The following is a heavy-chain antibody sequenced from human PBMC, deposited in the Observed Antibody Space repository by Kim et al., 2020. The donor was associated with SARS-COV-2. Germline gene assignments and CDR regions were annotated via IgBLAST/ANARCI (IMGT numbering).Heavy chain of an antibody. D-gene: IGHD6-13*01. CDR2: INPNTGGR. CDR1: GDTFTDNY. V-gene: IGHV1-2*02. J-gene: IGHJ4*02. CDR3: ARGRGTSWSHYDY. Sequence: ASVKVSCKASGDTFTDNYIHWVRQAPGQGLEWLGWINPNTGGRTFAQEFQARVIMTRDTSISTAYMELTRLRSDDTAVYYCARGRGTSWSHYDYWGQETLVTVSS.